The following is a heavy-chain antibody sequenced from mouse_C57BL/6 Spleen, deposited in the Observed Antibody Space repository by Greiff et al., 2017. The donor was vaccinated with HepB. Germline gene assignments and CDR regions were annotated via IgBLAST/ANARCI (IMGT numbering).Heavy chain of an antibody. Sequence: QVQLQQPGTELVKPGASVKLSCKASGYTFTSYWMHWVKQRPGQGLEWIGNINPSNGGTNYNEKFKSKATLTVDKSSSTAYMQLSSLTSEYSAVYYCARGSSLYWYFDVWGTGTTVTVSS. D-gene: IGHD1-1*01. CDR3: ARGSSLYWYFDV. CDR1: GYTFTSYW. CDR2: INPSNGGT. J-gene: IGHJ1*03. V-gene: IGHV1-53*01.